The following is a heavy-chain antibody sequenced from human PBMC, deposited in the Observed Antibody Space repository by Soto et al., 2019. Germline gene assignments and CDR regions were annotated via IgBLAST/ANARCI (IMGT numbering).Heavy chain of an antibody. CDR3: ARWGYDYIWGSYCCLGDDAFDI. D-gene: IGHD3-16*01. V-gene: IGHV1-18*01. CDR1: GYTFTSYG. Sequence: ASVKVSCKASGYTFTSYGISWVRQAPGQGLEWMGWISAYNGNTNYAQKLQGRVTMTTDTSTSTAYMELRSLRSDDTAVYYCARWGYDYIWGSYCCLGDDAFDIWGQGTMVTVSS. J-gene: IGHJ3*02. CDR2: ISAYNGNT.